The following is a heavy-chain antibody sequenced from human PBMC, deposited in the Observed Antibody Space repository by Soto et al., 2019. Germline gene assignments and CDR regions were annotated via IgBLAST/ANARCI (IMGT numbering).Heavy chain of an antibody. CDR3: VRPLPSGQTHARDV. J-gene: IGHJ6*02. D-gene: IGHD3-10*01. Sequence: GGSLRLSCVASGLPVAGSYMAWVRQAPGKGLEWASVIYNDGTTYYSQSVEGRFTISRDTSKNTLYLQMDRLRDEDTAVYYCVRPLPSGQTHARDVWGQGTTAIVSS. CDR1: GLPVAGSY. V-gene: IGHV3-53*01. CDR2: IYNDGTT.